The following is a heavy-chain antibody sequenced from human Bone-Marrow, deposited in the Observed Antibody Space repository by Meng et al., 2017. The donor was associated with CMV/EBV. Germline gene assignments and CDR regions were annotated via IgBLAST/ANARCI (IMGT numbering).Heavy chain of an antibody. Sequence: GESLKISCAASGFTFSSYAMSWVRQAPGKGLEWVSAISGSGGSTYYADSVKGRFTISRDNAKNSLYLQMNSLRAEDTAVYYCARSYYYYYGMDVWGQGTTVTVSS. J-gene: IGHJ6*02. CDR1: GFTFSSYA. CDR2: ISGSGGST. CDR3: ARSYYYYYGMDV. V-gene: IGHV3-23*01.